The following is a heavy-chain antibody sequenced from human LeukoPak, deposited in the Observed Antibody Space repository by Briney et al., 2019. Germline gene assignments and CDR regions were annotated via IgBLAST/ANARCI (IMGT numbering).Heavy chain of an antibody. CDR1: GYTLTELS. D-gene: IGHD6-13*01. CDR3: ARERYSSSWYSSSKIYYFDY. Sequence: ASVKVSCKVSGYTLTELSMHWVRQAPGKGLEWMGGFDPEDGETIYAQKFQGRVTMTEDTSTDTAYMELSSLRSEDTAVYYCARERYSSSWYSSSKIYYFDYWGQGTLVTVSS. V-gene: IGHV1-24*01. J-gene: IGHJ4*02. CDR2: FDPEDGET.